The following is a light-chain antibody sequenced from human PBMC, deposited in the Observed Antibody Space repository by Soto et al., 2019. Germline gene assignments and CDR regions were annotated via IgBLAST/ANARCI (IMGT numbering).Light chain of an antibody. CDR1: RSNIGSNT. Sequence: QSVLTQPPSASGTPGQRVTISCFGSRSNIGSNTVNWYQQLPGTAPKLVIYNNNLRPSGVPDRFSGSKSGTSASLAISGLQSEDEGDYYCATWDDSLSGWVFGGGTKLTVL. J-gene: IGLJ3*02. V-gene: IGLV1-44*01. CDR2: NNN. CDR3: ATWDDSLSGWV.